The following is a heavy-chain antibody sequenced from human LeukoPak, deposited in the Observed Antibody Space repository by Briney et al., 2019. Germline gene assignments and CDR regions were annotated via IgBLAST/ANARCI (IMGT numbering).Heavy chain of an antibody. J-gene: IGHJ4*01. CDR2: INPTSGGR. CDR3: ARQYSSRWFLDF. D-gene: IGHD6-13*01. CDR1: GYSFTDYY. V-gene: IGHV1-2*02. Sequence: GASVKVSCKASGYSFTDYYMHWVRQAPGQGLEWMGWINPTSGGRHCAQKFQGRVNMTRDTSSSTVYMELTRLRSDDTAVYHCARQYSSRWFLDFWGHGTLVTVSS.